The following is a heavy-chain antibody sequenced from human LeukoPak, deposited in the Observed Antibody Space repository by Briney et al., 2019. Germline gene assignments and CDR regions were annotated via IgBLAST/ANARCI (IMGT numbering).Heavy chain of an antibody. J-gene: IGHJ4*02. CDR2: IIPIFGTA. V-gene: IGHV1-69*13. D-gene: IGHD2-2*01. Sequence: SVKVSCKASGGTFSSYAISWVRQAPGQGLEWMGGIIPIFGTANYAQKFQGRVTITADESASTAYMELSSLRSEDTAVYYCARDLDCSSTSCPGYWGQGTLVTVSS. CDR3: ARDLDCSSTSCPGY. CDR1: GGTFSSYA.